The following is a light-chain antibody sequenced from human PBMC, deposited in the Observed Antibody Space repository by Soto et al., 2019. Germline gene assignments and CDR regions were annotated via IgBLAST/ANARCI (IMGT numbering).Light chain of an antibody. Sequence: EIVMTQSPATLSVSPGERATLSCRASQSVSSGYLAWYQQKPGQAPRLLIYGASSRATGIPDRFSGSGSGTEFTLTISSLQPDDFATYYCQHYNSYGTFGQGTKVDIK. CDR2: GAS. CDR3: QHYNSYGT. CDR1: QSVSSGY. J-gene: IGKJ1*01. V-gene: IGKV3D-15*01.